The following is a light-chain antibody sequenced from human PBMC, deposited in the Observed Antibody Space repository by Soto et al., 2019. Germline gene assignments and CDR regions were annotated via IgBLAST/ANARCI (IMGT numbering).Light chain of an antibody. V-gene: IGLV1-40*01. CDR3: QSHDSSLHASV. CDR1: NPKIGAGYD. Sequence: QSVVRQPPPVSGAPGPRVPISCTGRNPKIGAGYDVHWYLQLPGTAPKLLIYGNTNRPSGVPDRFSGSKSGSSASLAITGLQAEDEADYYCQSHDSSLHASVFGTGTKVTVL. CDR2: GNT. J-gene: IGLJ1*01.